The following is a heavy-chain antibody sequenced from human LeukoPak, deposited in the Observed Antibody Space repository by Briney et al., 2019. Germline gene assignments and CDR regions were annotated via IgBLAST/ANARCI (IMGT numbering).Heavy chain of an antibody. J-gene: IGHJ4*02. CDR3: ARDYWWNYDY. V-gene: IGHV3-30-3*01. D-gene: IGHD1-7*01. Sequence: GGSLRLSCTASGFTFGDHGLNWFRQAPGKGLEWVAVISKDGSDKYCPGSVRGRFTISRDNSKNTIYLQMDSLRAEDTAIYYCARDYWWNYDYWGQGTLVTVSS. CDR2: ISKDGSDK. CDR1: GFTFGDHG.